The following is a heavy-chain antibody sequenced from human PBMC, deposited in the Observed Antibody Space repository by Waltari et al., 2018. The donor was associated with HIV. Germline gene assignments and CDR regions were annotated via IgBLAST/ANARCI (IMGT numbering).Heavy chain of an antibody. CDR1: GGSISSGSYY. V-gene: IGHV4-61*02. CDR3: ARTYCSSTSCYGGANWFDP. D-gene: IGHD2-2*01. J-gene: IGHJ5*02. CDR2: IYTSGST. Sequence: QVQLQESGPGLVKPSQTLSLTCTVSGGSISSGSYYWSWIRQPAGKGLVWIGRIYTSGSTNYNPSPKSRVTISVDPSKNQFSLKLSSVTAADTAVYYCARTYCSSTSCYGGANWFDPWGQGTLVTVSS.